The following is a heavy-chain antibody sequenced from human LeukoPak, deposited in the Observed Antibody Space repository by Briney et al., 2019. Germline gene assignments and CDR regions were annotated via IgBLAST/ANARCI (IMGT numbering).Heavy chain of an antibody. CDR1: GFTFADYT. V-gene: IGHV3-49*03. J-gene: IGHJ5*02. Sequence: GGSLRLSCTTSGFTFADYTMSWFRQAPGKGLEWVGLVRSKAFGGTSEYAASVKGRFTISRDDFKSIAYLQMNSLRTDDTAMYYCNRGAAAGIIGWFDPWGQGTLVTVSS. D-gene: IGHD6-13*01. CDR3: NRGAAAGIIGWFDP. CDR2: VRSKAFGGTS.